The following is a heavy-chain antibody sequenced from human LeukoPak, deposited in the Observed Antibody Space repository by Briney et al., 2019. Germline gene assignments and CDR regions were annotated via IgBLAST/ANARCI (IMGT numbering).Heavy chain of an antibody. V-gene: IGHV3-23*01. CDR2: IGGGGHTT. J-gene: IGHJ4*02. D-gene: IGHD2/OR15-2a*01. CDR3: ARVVSGIDY. CDR1: GLSFGNYG. Sequence: GGSLRLSCVASGLSFGNYGMNWVRQAPGKGLEWVSSIGGGGHTTYYADSVRGRFTISRDNSKNTMYLQMNSLRAEDTAMYYCARVVSGIDYWGQGALVTVSS.